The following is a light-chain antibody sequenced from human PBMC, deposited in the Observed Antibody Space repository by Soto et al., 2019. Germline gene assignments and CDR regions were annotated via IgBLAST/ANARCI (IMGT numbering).Light chain of an antibody. CDR3: RSYTTATTRV. CDR1: SSDVGAYNY. V-gene: IGLV2-14*01. Sequence: QSALTQPASVSGSHGQSITISCTGTSSDVGAYNYVSWYQQHPGKAPKLMIFDVSNRPSGVSNRFSGSKSGNTASLTISGLQAEDEAYYYCRSYTTATTRVFGGGTKLTVL. J-gene: IGLJ3*02. CDR2: DVS.